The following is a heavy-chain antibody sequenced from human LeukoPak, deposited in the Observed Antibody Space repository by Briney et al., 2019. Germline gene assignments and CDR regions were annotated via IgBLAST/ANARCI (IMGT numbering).Heavy chain of an antibody. CDR2: IIPIFGTA. Sequence: SVKVSCKASGGTFSSYAISWVRQAPGQGLEWMGRIIPIFGTANYAQKFQGRLTITTDESTSTAYMELSSLRSEDTAVYYCARDFGHYYDSSGSGYYFDYWGQGTLVTVSS. CDR1: GGTFSSYA. V-gene: IGHV1-69*05. D-gene: IGHD3-22*01. J-gene: IGHJ4*02. CDR3: ARDFGHYYDSSGSGYYFDY.